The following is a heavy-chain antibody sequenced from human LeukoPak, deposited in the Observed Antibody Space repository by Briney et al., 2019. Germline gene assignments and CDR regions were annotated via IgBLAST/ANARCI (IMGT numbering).Heavy chain of an antibody. D-gene: IGHD5-18*01. CDR2: IYYSKNT. V-gene: IGHV4-39*01. Sequence: PSETLCLTCTVSGGSISSSSAYWGWIRQPPGKGLEWIGSIYYSKNTYYNPSLKSRVTISADTSKNQFSLTLGSVSATDTAVYYCVSPRGFSYGYFDYWGQGTLVPVSS. CDR3: VSPRGFSYGYFDY. CDR1: GGSISSSSAY. J-gene: IGHJ4*02.